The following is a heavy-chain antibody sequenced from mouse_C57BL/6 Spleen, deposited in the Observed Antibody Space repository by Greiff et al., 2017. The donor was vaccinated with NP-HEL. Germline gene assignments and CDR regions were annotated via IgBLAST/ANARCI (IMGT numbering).Heavy chain of an antibody. J-gene: IGHJ2*01. Sequence: QVQLQQSGAELAKPGASVKLSCKASGYTFTSSWMHWVKQRPGQGLEWIGYINPSSGYTKYNQKFKDKATLTAEKSSSTAYMQLSSLTYEDSAVYYCAIYDGYYAEKNYFDYWGQGTTLTVSS. CDR2: INPSSGYT. CDR3: AIYDGYYAEKNYFDY. D-gene: IGHD2-3*01. V-gene: IGHV1-7*01. CDR1: GYTFTSSW.